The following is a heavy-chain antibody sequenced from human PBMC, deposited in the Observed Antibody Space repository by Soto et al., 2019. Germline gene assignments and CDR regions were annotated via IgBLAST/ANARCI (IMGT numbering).Heavy chain of an antibody. D-gene: IGHD2-21*02. CDR1: GGSINSYY. CDR3: ARGAYCGTDCFYYFDS. Sequence: SETLSLTCIVSGGSINSYYWSWIRQPPGKGLEWIGYIHYSGATKYRASLNGRLSISVDTSKNQFSLWLNSVTAADTAVYYCARGAYCGTDCFYYFDSWGQGTLVTVSS. J-gene: IGHJ4*02. V-gene: IGHV4-59*01. CDR2: IHYSGAT.